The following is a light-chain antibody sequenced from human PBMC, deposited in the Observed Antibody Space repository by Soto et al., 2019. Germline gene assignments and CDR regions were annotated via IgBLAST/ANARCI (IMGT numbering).Light chain of an antibody. CDR1: QSISSSF. CDR2: GAS. J-gene: IGKJ2*01. Sequence: EIVLTQSPGTLSLSPGERAALSCRASQSISSSFLAWYQHKPGQAPRLLIHGASSRATGIPDRFSGSGSGTEFTLTISRLDPEDFAVYYCQQYGASLVTFGQGTKVEI. CDR3: QQYGASLVT. V-gene: IGKV3-20*01.